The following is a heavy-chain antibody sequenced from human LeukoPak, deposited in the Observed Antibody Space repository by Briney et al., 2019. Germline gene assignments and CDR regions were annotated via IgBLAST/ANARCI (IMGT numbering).Heavy chain of an antibody. J-gene: IGHJ4*02. CDR1: GFTFSSYS. V-gene: IGHV3-21*01. CDR3: ARDPVMTTVTSAGDY. Sequence: GGSLRLSCAASGFTFSSYSMNWVRQAPGKGLEWVSSISSSSSNIYYADSVKGRFTISRDNAKNSLYLQMNSLRAEDTAVYYCARDPVMTTVTSAGDYWGQGTLVTVSS. D-gene: IGHD4-11*01. CDR2: ISSSSSNI.